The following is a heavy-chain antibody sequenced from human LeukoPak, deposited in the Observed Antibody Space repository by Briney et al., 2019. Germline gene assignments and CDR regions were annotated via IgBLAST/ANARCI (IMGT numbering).Heavy chain of an antibody. J-gene: IGHJ4*02. Sequence: PGGSPRLSCAASGFTVSTNYMNWVRQAPGKGLEWVLVIYSGGRTYYTDSVKGRFTISRDNSKNTLYLQMNSLRAEDTAVYYCARDPGGDGGSKYYFDYWGQGTLVTVSS. CDR2: IYSGGRT. D-gene: IGHD3-16*01. CDR3: ARDPGGDGGSKYYFDY. CDR1: GFTVSTNY. V-gene: IGHV3-66*01.